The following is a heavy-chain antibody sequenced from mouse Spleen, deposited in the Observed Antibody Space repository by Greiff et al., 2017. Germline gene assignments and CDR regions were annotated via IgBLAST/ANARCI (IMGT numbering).Heavy chain of an antibody. V-gene: IGHV3-6*01. CDR2: ISYDGSN. Sequence: EVQLVESGPGLVKPSQSLSLTCSVTGYSITSGYYWNWIRQFPGNKLEWMGYISYDGSNNYNPSLKNRISITRDTSKNQFFLKLNSVTTEDTATYYCARSPSYYFDYWGQGTTLTVSS. J-gene: IGHJ2*01. CDR3: ARSPSYYFDY. CDR1: GYSITSGYY.